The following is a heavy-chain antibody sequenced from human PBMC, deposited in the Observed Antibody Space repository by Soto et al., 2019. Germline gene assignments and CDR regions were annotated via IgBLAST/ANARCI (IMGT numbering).Heavy chain of an antibody. Sequence: QVQLVQSGAEVKKPGSSVKVSFKASGGTFSRYAVSWVRQAPGQGLEWIGGIIPIFGTANYAQKFQGRVTITADESTSTAYMELSSLRSEDTAVYYCGKEVGADGYISYWGQGTLVTVSS. CDR2: IIPIFGTA. J-gene: IGHJ4*02. D-gene: IGHD5-12*01. V-gene: IGHV1-69*12. CDR3: GKEVGADGYISY. CDR1: GGTFSRYA.